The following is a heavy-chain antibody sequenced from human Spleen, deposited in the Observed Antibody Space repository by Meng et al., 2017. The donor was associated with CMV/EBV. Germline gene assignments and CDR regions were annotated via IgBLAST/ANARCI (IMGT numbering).Heavy chain of an antibody. CDR2: ISGNGNT. CDR3: AKDRGDLMYYFDL. J-gene: IGHJ4*02. V-gene: IGHV3-53*01. CDR1: GFAVNSCY. D-gene: IGHD3-10*01. Sequence: CAASGFAVNSCYMSWVRQAPGKGLEWVSVISGNGNTYFADSVEGRFTVSRDSSKNMLYLQMDSLRAEDTAVYYCAKDRGDLMYYFDLWGQGSLVTVSS.